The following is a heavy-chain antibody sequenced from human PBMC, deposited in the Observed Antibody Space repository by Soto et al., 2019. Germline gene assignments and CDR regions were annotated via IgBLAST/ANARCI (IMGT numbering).Heavy chain of an antibody. V-gene: IGHV4-4*02. Sequence: SETLSLTCAVSSGSISSSNWWSCVRQPPGKGLEWIGEIYHSGSTNYNPSLKSGVTISVDKSKNQFSLKLSSVTAADTAVYYGASRLGLVVPAAPGLAGFDYWGQGTLVTVSS. D-gene: IGHD2-2*01. CDR2: IYHSGST. CDR3: ASRLGLVVPAAPGLAGFDY. J-gene: IGHJ4*02. CDR1: SGSISSSNW.